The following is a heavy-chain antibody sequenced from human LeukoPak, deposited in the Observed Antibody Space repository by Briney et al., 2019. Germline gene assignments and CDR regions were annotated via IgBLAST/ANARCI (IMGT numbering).Heavy chain of an antibody. CDR1: GFMFSSYA. Sequence: GGSLRLSCAASGFMFSSYAMNWVRQAPGKGLEWVSRISGSGERTDYGDSVKGRFTISRDKSKNSLYLQMNSLRAEDTALYYCARAGDLGVAVCGDYWGQGTLVTVSS. CDR3: ARAGDLGVAVCGDY. D-gene: IGHD6-19*01. CDR2: ISGSGERT. J-gene: IGHJ4*02. V-gene: IGHV3-23*01.